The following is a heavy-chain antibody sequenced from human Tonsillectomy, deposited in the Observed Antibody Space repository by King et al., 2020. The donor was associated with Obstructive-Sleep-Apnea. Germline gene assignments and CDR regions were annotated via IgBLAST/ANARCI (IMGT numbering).Heavy chain of an antibody. D-gene: IGHD2-15*01. J-gene: IGHJ5*01. CDR3: ARDGSVGWFDS. V-gene: IGHV4-4*07. CDR2: IYTSWST. CDR1: GGSINSYY. Sequence: QLQESGPGLVKPSETLSLTCTVSGGSINSYYWSWFRQPAGKGLEWIGRIYTSWSTNYNPSLKSRVTLSVDTSKNQFSLKLSSVTAADTAVYYCARDGSVGWFDSWGQGTLVTVSS.